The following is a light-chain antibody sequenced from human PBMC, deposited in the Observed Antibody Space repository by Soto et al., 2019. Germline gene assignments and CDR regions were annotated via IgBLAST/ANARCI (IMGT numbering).Light chain of an antibody. J-gene: IGKJ1*01. CDR3: QQYGSSLTWT. V-gene: IGKV3-20*01. Sequence: EIVLTQSPGTLSLSPGETATLSCRASQSVSNTYLAWHQQKPGQAPRLLIYGVSRRATGIPDRFSGSGSGTDFTLTISRLEPEDFAVYYCQQYGSSLTWTFGQGTKVDI. CDR2: GVS. CDR1: QSVSNTY.